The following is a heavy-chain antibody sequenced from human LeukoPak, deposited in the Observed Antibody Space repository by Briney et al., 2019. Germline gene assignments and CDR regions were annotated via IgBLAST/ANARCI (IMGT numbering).Heavy chain of an antibody. J-gene: IGHJ4*02. Sequence: ASVKVSCKASGYTFKTYGISWVRQAPGQGLEWMGWISAYNGDTKYAQKFQGRVTMTTDTSTSTAYMDLRSLRSDDTAVYYCARDSHSVYYYDSSGYLPLDWEDWGQGTLVTVSS. V-gene: IGHV1-18*01. CDR2: ISAYNGDT. D-gene: IGHD3-22*01. CDR3: ARDSHSVYYYDSSGYLPLDWED. CDR1: GYTFKTYG.